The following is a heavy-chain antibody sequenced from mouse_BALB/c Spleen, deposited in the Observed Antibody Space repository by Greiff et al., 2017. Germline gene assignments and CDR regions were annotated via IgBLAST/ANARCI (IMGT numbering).Heavy chain of an antibody. CDR3: VRGDYFDY. Sequence: GGGLVQPKGSLKLSCAASGFTFNTYAMNWVRQAPGKGLEWVARIRSKSNNYATYYADSVKDRFTISRDDSQSMLYLQMNNLKTEDTAMYYCVRGDYFDYWGQGTTLTVSS. V-gene: IGHV10-1*02. CDR2: IRSKSNNYAT. J-gene: IGHJ2*01. CDR1: GFTFNTYA.